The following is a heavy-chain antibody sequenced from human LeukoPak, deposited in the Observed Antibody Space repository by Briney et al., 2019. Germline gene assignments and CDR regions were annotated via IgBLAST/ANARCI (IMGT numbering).Heavy chain of an antibody. Sequence: GGSLRLSCAASGFTFSNAWMSWVRQAPGKGLEWVCRIKSKTDGGTTEYAVPVKGRFTISSDDSKNTLYLHMNSVKTEDTAVYYCTTDARIQLWLSGYYFDSWGQGTLVTVSS. D-gene: IGHD5-18*01. CDR1: GFTFSNAW. J-gene: IGHJ4*02. CDR2: IKSKTDGGTT. CDR3: TTDARIQLWLSGYYFDS. V-gene: IGHV3-15*01.